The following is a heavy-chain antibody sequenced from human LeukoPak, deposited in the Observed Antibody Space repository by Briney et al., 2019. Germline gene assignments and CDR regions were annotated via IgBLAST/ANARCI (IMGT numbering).Heavy chain of an antibody. CDR2: IYYSGST. Sequence: SETLSLTCTVSGGSISSYYWSWIRQPPGKGLEWIGNIYYSGSTNYNPSLKSRVTISVDTSKNQFSLKLSSVTAADTAVYYCARNDGAYFDLWSRGTLVTVSS. J-gene: IGHJ2*01. V-gene: IGHV4-59*01. D-gene: IGHD5-24*01. CDR1: GGSISSYY. CDR3: ARNDGAYFDL.